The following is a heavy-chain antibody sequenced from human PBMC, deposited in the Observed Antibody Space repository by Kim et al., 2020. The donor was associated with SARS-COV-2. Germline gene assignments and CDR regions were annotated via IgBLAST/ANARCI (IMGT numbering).Heavy chain of an antibody. J-gene: IGHJ6*02. D-gene: IGHD3-10*01. Sequence: SETLSLTCAVYGGSFSGYYWSWIRQPPGKGLEWIGEINHSGSTNYNPSLKSRVTISVDTSKNQFSLKLSSVTAADTAVYYCARALRWGGSGSYYNYYYGMDVWGQGTTVTVSS. CDR3: ARALRWGGSGSYYNYYYGMDV. V-gene: IGHV4-34*01. CDR2: INHSGST. CDR1: GGSFSGYY.